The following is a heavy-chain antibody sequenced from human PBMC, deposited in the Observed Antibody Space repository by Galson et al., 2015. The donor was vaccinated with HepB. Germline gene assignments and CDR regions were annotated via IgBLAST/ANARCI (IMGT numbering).Heavy chain of an antibody. CDR3: ARVFWVSSSSCHGWFDP. Sequence: SLRLSCAASGFTFSSYWMSWVRQAPGRGLEWVANIKQDGSEKYYVESVKGRFTISRDNAKNSLYLQMNSLRAEDTAVYYCARVFWVSSSSCHGWFDPWGQGTLVTVSS. CDR1: GFTFSSYW. V-gene: IGHV3-7*03. J-gene: IGHJ5*02. D-gene: IGHD6-13*01. CDR2: IKQDGSEK.